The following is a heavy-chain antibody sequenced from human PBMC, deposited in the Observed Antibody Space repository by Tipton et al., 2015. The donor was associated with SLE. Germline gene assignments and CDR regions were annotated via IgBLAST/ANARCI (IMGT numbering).Heavy chain of an antibody. Sequence: TLSLTCTVSGGSISSYYWSWIRQPPGKGLEWGGYIYYSGSTNYNPSLKSRVTISVDTSKNQFSLKLSSVTAAGTAVYYCARPAVAGIGGPFDYWGQGTLVTVSS. D-gene: IGHD6-19*01. CDR3: ARPAVAGIGGPFDY. J-gene: IGHJ4*02. V-gene: IGHV4-59*01. CDR1: GGSISSYY. CDR2: IYYSGST.